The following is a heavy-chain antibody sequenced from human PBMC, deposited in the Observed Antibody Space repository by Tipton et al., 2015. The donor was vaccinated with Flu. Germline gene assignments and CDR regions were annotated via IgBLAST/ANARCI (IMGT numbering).Heavy chain of an antibody. V-gene: IGHV4-38-2*01. J-gene: IGHJ4*02. CDR3: ARQLSVGATSGFDY. Sequence: TLSLTCAVSGYSISSGYYWGWIRQPPGKGLEWIGSIYYSGSTYYNPSLKSRVTISVDTSKNQFSLKLSSVTAADTAVYYCARQLSVGATSGFDYWGQGTLVTVSS. CDR2: IYYSGST. D-gene: IGHD1-26*01. CDR1: GYSISSGYY.